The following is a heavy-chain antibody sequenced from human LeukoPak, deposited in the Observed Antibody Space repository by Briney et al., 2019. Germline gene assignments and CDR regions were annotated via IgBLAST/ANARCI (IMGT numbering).Heavy chain of an antibody. CDR1: RGCISSYA. CDR3: AKQGEIRQDYYMDV. Sequence: PAASLKLSCKAPRGCISSYAISWVRQAPGQGLEWMGNIISVFGTANYAQKYQARVRISADIASNTAYMELTSLTSEDTAVHFCAKQGEIRQDYYMDVWGNGSTLTVSS. V-gene: IGHV1-69*06. D-gene: IGHD1/OR15-1a*01. CDR2: IISVFGTA. J-gene: IGHJ6*03.